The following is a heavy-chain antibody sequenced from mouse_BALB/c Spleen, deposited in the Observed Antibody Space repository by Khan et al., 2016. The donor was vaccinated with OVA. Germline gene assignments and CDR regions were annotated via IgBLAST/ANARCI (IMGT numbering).Heavy chain of an antibody. CDR2: IGYSGST. J-gene: IGHJ2*01. V-gene: IGHV3-2*02. D-gene: IGHD1-1*01. CDR1: GYSITSDYA. Sequence: QLEESGPGLLKPSQSLSLTCTVTGYSITSDYAWYWIRQFPGNKLEWMVYIGYSGSTTYNPSLRSRISITRDTSKNQFFLQLTSVTTEDTATYYCASRRLLLRYPDYFDYWGQGTTLTVSS. CDR3: ASRRLLLRYPDYFDY.